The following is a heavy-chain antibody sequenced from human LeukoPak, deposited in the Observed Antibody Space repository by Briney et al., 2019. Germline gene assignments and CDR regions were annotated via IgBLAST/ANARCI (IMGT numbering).Heavy chain of an antibody. CDR3: AREGYYYDSSGYYTWGDFDY. CDR2: ISAYNGNT. CDR1: GYTFTSYG. J-gene: IGHJ4*02. D-gene: IGHD3-22*01. Sequence: GASVKVSCKASGYTFTSYGISWVRQAPGQGLEWMGWISAYNGNTNYAQKLQGRVTMTTDTSTSIAYMELRSLRSDDTAVYYCAREGYYYDSSGYYTWGDFDYWGQGTLVTVSS. V-gene: IGHV1-18*01.